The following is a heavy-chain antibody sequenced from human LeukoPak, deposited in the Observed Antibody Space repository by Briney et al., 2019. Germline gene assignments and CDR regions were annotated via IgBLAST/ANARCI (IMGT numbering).Heavy chain of an antibody. CDR3: TRSVVLRYFDWLSQNDAFDI. Sequence: SETVSLTCAVYGEPFSGYYWSWIRQPPGKGLEWIGEINDSGSTNYNPSLESRVTISVDTSKNQFSLKLRSVTAADTAVYYCTRSVVLRYFDWLSQNDAFDIWSQGTMATVSS. D-gene: IGHD3-9*01. CDR2: INDSGST. V-gene: IGHV4-34*01. J-gene: IGHJ3*02. CDR1: GEPFSGYY.